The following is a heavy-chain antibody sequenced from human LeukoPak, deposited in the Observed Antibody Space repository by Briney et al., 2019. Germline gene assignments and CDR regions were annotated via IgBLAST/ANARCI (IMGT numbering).Heavy chain of an antibody. CDR2: IKSDGSST. J-gene: IGHJ6*02. V-gene: IGHV3-74*01. CDR3: ARDYGTRGSNYGMDV. D-gene: IGHD4-17*01. Sequence: GGSLRLSCAASGFTFSGYWMHWVRQAPGKGLVWVSRIKSDGSSTRYADSVKGRFTISRDNAKNSLYLQMNSLRAEDTAVYYCARDYGTRGSNYGMDVWGQGTTVTVSS. CDR1: GFTFSGYW.